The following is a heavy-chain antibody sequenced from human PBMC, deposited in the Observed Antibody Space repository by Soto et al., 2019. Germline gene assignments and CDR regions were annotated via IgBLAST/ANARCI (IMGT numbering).Heavy chain of an antibody. Sequence: GGSLRLSCAASGFTFSSYGMHWVRQAPGKGLEWVAVIWYDGSNKYYADSVKGRFTISRDNSKNTLYLQMNSLRAEDTAVYYCARPLNYYDSSGYYWDYYYGMDVWGQGTTVTVSS. J-gene: IGHJ6*02. CDR1: GFTFSSYG. CDR3: ARPLNYYDSSGYYWDYYYGMDV. CDR2: IWYDGSNK. V-gene: IGHV3-33*01. D-gene: IGHD3-22*01.